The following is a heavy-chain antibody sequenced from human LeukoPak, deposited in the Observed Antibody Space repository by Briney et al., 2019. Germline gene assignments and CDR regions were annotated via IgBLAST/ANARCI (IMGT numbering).Heavy chain of an antibody. CDR2: IRQDGSAK. D-gene: IGHD4-17*01. CDR1: GFTFSNHW. V-gene: IGHV3-7*01. J-gene: IGHJ4*02. Sequence: GGSLRLSCAASGFTFSNHWMSWVRQAPGKGLEWVANIRQDGSAKYYGDSVEGRLTISRDNAKNSLYLQMNSLRAEDTAVYYCARVHYGDYFDYWGQGTLVTVSS. CDR3: ARVHYGDYFDY.